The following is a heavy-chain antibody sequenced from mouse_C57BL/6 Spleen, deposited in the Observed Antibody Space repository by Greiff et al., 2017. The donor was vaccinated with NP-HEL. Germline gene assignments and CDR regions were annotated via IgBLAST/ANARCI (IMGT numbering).Heavy chain of an antibody. CDR1: GYSITSGYY. CDR3: ARERDYGNYGYFDV. D-gene: IGHD2-1*01. Sequence: EVKLQESGPGPVKPSQSLSLTCSVTGYSITSGYYWNWIRQFPGNKLEWMGYISYDGSNNYNPSLKNRISITRDTSKNQCFLKLNSVTTEDTATYYCARERDYGNYGYFDVWGTGTTVTVSS. CDR2: ISYDGSN. J-gene: IGHJ1*03. V-gene: IGHV3-6*01.